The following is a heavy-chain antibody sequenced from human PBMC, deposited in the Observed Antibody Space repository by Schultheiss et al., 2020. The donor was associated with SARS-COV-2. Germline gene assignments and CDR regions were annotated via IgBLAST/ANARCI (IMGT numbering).Heavy chain of an antibody. CDR1: GGPFSGYY. D-gene: IGHD3-22*01. Sequence: SQTLSLTCAVFGGPFSGYYWSWIRQPPGKGLEWIGEINHSGSTNYNPSLKSRVTISVDTSKKQFSLKLSTVTAADTAVYYCARAHGSGYLDGLDYWGQGTLVTVSS. V-gene: IGHV4-34*01. CDR3: ARAHGSGYLDGLDY. CDR2: INHSGST. J-gene: IGHJ4*02.